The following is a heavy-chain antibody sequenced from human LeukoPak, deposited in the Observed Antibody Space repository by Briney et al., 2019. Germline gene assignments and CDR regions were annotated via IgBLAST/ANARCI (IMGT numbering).Heavy chain of an antibody. CDR1: GYTFTNYY. CDR2: INPSDGDT. CDR3: ARASRDGYNPPHY. V-gene: IGHV1-46*01. D-gene: IGHD5-24*01. Sequence: EASVKVSCKASGYTFTNYYMHWVRQAPGQGLEWMGRINPSDGDTSYAQKFQGRLTMTRDTSTSTFYMELSRLRSDDTAVYYCARASRDGYNPPHYWGQGTLVTVSS. J-gene: IGHJ4*02.